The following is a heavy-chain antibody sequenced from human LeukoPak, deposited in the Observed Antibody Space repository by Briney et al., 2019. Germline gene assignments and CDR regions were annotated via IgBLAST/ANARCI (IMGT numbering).Heavy chain of an antibody. CDR3: AKDFEYSSSWYGEDNWFDP. Sequence: GGSLRLSCTASGFTFGDYAMSWVRQAPGKGLEWVSAISGSGGSTYYADSVKGRFTISRDNSKNTLYLQMNSLRAEDTAVYYCAKDFEYSSSWYGEDNWFDPWGQGTLVTVSS. CDR2: ISGSGGST. D-gene: IGHD6-13*01. V-gene: IGHV3-23*01. J-gene: IGHJ5*02. CDR1: GFTFGDYA.